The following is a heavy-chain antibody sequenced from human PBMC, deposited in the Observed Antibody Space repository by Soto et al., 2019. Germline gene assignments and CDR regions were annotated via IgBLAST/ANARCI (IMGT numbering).Heavy chain of an antibody. J-gene: IGHJ4*02. CDR1: GYTFFNYG. Sequence: QVQLVQSGAEVKNPGASVKVSCKASGYTFFNYGITWVRPSPGQGLEWMGWISAYNGNRNYAQKFQGRVTMTTDTSTSTAYMELRTLRSDDTAVYYCARSPIAATGSLDYWGQGTLVTVSS. CDR3: ARSPIAATGSLDY. CDR2: ISAYNGNR. V-gene: IGHV1-18*01. D-gene: IGHD6-25*01.